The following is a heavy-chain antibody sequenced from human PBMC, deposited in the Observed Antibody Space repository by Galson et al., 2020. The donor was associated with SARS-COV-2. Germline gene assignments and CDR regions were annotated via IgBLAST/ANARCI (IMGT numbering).Heavy chain of an antibody. Sequence: KISCKASGFTFTSSAVQWVRQARGQRLEWIGWIVVGSGNTTYAQKFQERVTITRDMSTSTAYMELSSLRSEDTAVYYCAAPSCSSTSCYDAFDIWGQGTMVTVSS. D-gene: IGHD2-2*01. CDR2: IVVGSGNT. CDR3: AAPSCSSTSCYDAFDI. V-gene: IGHV1-58*01. J-gene: IGHJ3*02. CDR1: GFTFTSSA.